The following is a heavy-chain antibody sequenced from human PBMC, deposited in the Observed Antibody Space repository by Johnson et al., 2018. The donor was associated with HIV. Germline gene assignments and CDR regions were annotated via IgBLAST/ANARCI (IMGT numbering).Heavy chain of an antibody. CDR1: EFILSDYY. CDR2: ISSSGGTI. V-gene: IGHV3-11*04. Sequence: QVQLVESGGGLIQPGGSLRLSCGASEFILSDYYISWVRQAPEKGLEWISYISSSGGTISNADSVKGRFTISRNNAKNSLYLQMNSLRAEDTAVYFCATVWRNEGRHAFDVWGQGTMVTVSS. D-gene: IGHD1-1*01. J-gene: IGHJ3*01. CDR3: ATVWRNEGRHAFDV.